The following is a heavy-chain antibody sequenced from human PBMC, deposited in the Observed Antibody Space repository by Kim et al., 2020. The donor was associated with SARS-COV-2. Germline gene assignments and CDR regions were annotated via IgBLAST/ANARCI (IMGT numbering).Heavy chain of an antibody. V-gene: IGHV1-8*01. Sequence: YAQKCQGRVTMTRNTSISTADMELSSLRSEDTAVYYCAREGGGREGDFQHWGQGTLVTVSS. D-gene: IGHD1-26*01. J-gene: IGHJ1*01. CDR3: AREGGGREGDFQH.